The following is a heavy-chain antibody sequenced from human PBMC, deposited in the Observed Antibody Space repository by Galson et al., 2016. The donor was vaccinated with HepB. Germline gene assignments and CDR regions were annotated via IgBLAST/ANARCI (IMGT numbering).Heavy chain of an antibody. D-gene: IGHD6-19*01. V-gene: IGHV4-31*02. CDR2: IYNSGST. Sequence: WVRQVPGKGLEWMGYIYNSGSTNYTPSLKSRLTISVDTSKNQFSLKLTSVTAADTAVYYCARAHSGWYSDYWGQGALVTVSS. CDR3: ARAHSGWYSDY. J-gene: IGHJ4*02.